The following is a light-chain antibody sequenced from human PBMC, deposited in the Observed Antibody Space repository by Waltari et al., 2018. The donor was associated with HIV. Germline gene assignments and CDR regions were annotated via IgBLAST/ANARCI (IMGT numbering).Light chain of an antibody. Sequence: QSALTQPASVSGSPGQSITISCTGTSSDVGSYNLVSWYHQHPGKAPKLMIYEVSKRPSGVSNRFSGSKSGNTASLTISGLQAEDDSDYYCCSYAGSSTRAYVFETGTKVTVL. V-gene: IGLV2-23*02. CDR2: EVS. J-gene: IGLJ1*01. CDR1: SSDVGSYNL. CDR3: CSYAGSSTRAYV.